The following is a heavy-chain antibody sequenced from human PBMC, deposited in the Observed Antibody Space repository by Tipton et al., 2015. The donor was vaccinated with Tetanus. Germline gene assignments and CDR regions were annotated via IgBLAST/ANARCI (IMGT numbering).Heavy chain of an antibody. J-gene: IGHJ3*02. Sequence: TLSLTCTVSRGSVRSDNYQWNWIRQPPGKGLEWIAFIHHSGLAFSKPSLKSRVSISIDTSQNQFSLRLTSVTAADTAVYFCARNVYTVTNDAFDIWGHGTLVNASS. CDR3: ARNVYTVTNDAFDI. CDR1: RGSVRSDNYQ. CDR2: IHHSGLA. V-gene: IGHV4-30-4*08. D-gene: IGHD4-11*01.